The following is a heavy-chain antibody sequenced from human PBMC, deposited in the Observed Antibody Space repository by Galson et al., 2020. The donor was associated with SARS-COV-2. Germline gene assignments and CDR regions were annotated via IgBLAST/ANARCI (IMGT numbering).Heavy chain of an antibody. CDR3: TRDLSYYDILTGYYNGLRPAYYYYYGMDV. CDR1: GFTFSSYG. Sequence: GESLKISCAASGFTFSSYGMHWVRQAPGKGLEWVAVISYDGSNKYYADSVKGRFTITRDNSKNTLYLQMNSLRAEDTAEYYCTRDLSYYDILTGYYNGLRPAYYYYYGMDVWGQGTTVTVSS. D-gene: IGHD3-9*01. CDR2: ISYDGSNK. V-gene: IGHV3-30*03. J-gene: IGHJ6*02.